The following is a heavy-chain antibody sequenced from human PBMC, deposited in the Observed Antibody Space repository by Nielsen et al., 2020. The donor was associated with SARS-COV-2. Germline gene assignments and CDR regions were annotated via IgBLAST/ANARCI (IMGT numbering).Heavy chain of an antibody. Sequence: WIRQPPGKALEWLAHIFSNDEKSYSTSLKSRLTISKDTSKSQVVLTMTNMDPVDTATYYCARIFSSSWPTAGNWFDPWGQGTLVTVSS. CDR3: ARIFSSSWPTAGNWFDP. V-gene: IGHV2-26*01. CDR2: IFSNDEK. J-gene: IGHJ5*02. D-gene: IGHD6-13*01.